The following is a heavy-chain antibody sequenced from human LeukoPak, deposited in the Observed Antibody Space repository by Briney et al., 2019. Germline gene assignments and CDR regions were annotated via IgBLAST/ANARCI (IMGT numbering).Heavy chain of an antibody. J-gene: IGHJ4*02. CDR3: ARGQLDYYDILTGPFDY. CDR1: GGSFSGYY. CDR2: INHSGST. V-gene: IGHV4-34*01. Sequence: SETLSLTCAVYGGSFSGYYWSWIRQPPGKGLEWIGEINHSGSTNYNPSLRSRVTISVDTSKNQFSLKLSSVTAADTAVYYCARGQLDYYDILTGPFDYWGQGTLVTVSS. D-gene: IGHD3-9*01.